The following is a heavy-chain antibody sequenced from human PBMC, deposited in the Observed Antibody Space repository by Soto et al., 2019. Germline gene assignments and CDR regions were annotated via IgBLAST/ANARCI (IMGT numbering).Heavy chain of an antibody. CDR2: INPKSGDT. CDR1: GYTFTGFH. CDR3: AKGLWTVGHCSGGSCYDGMDV. V-gene: IGHV1-2*02. J-gene: IGHJ6*02. D-gene: IGHD2-15*01. Sequence: QVQLVQSGAEVKKTGASVKVSCEASGYTFTGFHLHWVRQAPGQGLEWMGWINPKSGDTNYAQKFMGRFTMTRDTYISTGYMELSGLNSDDTAIYYCAKGLWTVGHCSGGSCYDGMDVWGQGTTVTVSS.